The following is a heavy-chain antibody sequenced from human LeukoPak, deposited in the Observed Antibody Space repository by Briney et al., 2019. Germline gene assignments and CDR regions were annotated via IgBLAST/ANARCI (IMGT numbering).Heavy chain of an antibody. V-gene: IGHV1-2*02. CDR3: ARGHGSYYYYMDV. D-gene: IGHD3-10*01. J-gene: IGHJ6*03. CDR1: GYTFTDFY. Sequence: ASVKVSCKASGYTFTDFYMLWVRQAPGQGLEWMGWINPNSGGTDYAQKFQGRVTMTRDTSTSTAYMELSRLRSDDTAVYHCARGHGSYYYYMDVWGKGTTVIVSS. CDR2: INPNSGGT.